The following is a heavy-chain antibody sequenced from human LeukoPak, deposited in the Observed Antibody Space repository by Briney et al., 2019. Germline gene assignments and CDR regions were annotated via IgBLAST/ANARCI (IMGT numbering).Heavy chain of an antibody. V-gene: IGHV3-7*01. CDR3: ARDILWI. J-gene: IGHJ4*02. Sequence: GGSLRLSCAGSGFTFNNYWMSWVRQAPGKGLEWVANMDEGGSQKYYADSVKGRFTISRDNAKNSLYLQMDSLRVEDTALYYCARDILWIGGQGTLVTVSS. CDR2: MDEGGSQK. D-gene: IGHD5-12*01. CDR1: GFTFNNYW.